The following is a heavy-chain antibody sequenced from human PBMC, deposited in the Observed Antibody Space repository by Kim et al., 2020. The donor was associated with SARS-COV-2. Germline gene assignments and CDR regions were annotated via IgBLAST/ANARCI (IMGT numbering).Heavy chain of an antibody. CDR1: GGTFSSYA. CDR3: ARSGAENCSGGSCYSIDRFLYGMDV. V-gene: IGHV1-69*04. Sequence: SVKVSCKASGGTFSSYAISWVRQAPGQGLEWMGRIIPILGIANYAQKFQGRVTITADKSTSTAYMELSSLRSEDTAVYYCARSGAENCSGGSCYSIDRFLYGMDVWGQGTTVTVSS. CDR2: IIPILGIA. J-gene: IGHJ6*02. D-gene: IGHD2-15*01.